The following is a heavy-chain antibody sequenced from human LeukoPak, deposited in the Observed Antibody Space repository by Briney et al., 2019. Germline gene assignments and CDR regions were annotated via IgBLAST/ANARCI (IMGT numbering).Heavy chain of an antibody. CDR3: ARLPYYDSSGPTQNTWFDP. CDR1: GYTFTGYY. J-gene: IGHJ5*02. Sequence: GASVKVSCKASGYTFTGYYMHWVRQAPGQGLEWMGRINPNSGGTNYAQKFQGRVTMTRDTSISTAYMELSRLRSDDTAVYYCARLPYYDSSGPTQNTWFDPWGQGTLVTVSS. CDR2: INPNSGGT. D-gene: IGHD3-22*01. V-gene: IGHV1-2*06.